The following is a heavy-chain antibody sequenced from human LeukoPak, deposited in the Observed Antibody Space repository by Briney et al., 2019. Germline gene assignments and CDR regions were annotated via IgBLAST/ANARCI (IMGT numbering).Heavy chain of an antibody. CDR2: IGSSSYTT. J-gene: IGHJ4*02. CDR3: ARIPFRYDCGGDCYADS. CDR1: GFTFSTYA. D-gene: IGHD2-21*02. Sequence: PGRSLRLSCAASGFTFSTYAMHWVRQAPGKGLEWVPYIGSSSYTTYYADSVKGRFTISRDNAKNSLFLQMNSLRADDTAVYYCARIPFRYDCGGDCYADSWGQGTLVTVSS. V-gene: IGHV3-48*01.